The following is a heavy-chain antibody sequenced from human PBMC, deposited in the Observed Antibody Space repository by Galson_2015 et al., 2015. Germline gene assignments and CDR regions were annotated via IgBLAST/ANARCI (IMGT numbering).Heavy chain of an antibody. J-gene: IGHJ2*01. CDR3: ARREGGGYCSSTSCYHYWYFDL. CDR2: IYPGDSDT. D-gene: IGHD2-2*01. Sequence: QSGAEVKKPGESLQISCKGSGYSFTSYWIGWVRQMPGKGLEWMGIIYPGDSDTRYSPSFQGQVTISADKPISTAYLQWSSLKASDTAMYYCARREGGGYCSSTSCYHYWYFDLWGRGTLVTVSS. V-gene: IGHV5-51*01. CDR1: GYSFTSYW.